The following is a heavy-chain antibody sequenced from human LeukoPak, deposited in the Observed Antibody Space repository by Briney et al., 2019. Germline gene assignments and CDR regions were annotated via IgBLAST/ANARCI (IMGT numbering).Heavy chain of an antibody. D-gene: IGHD2-15*01. V-gene: IGHV4-31*03. CDR3: ARGGYCTGGSCTPRWFDP. J-gene: IGHJ5*02. CDR1: GGSISSGGYH. Sequence: SETLSLTRTVSGGSISSGGYHWSWIRQHPGKGLEWIGYIFYSGSTYYNPSLKSRVTISVDTSKNQFSLRLSSVTAADTAVYYCARGGYCTGGSCTPRWFDPWGQGTLVTVSS. CDR2: IFYSGST.